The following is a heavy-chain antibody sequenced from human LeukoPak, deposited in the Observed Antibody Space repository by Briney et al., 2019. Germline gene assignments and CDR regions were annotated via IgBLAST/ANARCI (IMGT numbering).Heavy chain of an antibody. CDR2: ISYDGSNK. CDR1: GFTFNSYA. J-gene: IGHJ4*02. CDR3: AKDRTVTYEGPFDY. V-gene: IGHV3-30*04. D-gene: IGHD4-17*01. Sequence: PGGSLRLSRAASGFTFNSYAMHWVRQAPGKGLEWVAVISYDGSNKYYADSVKGRFTISRDNSKNTLYLQMNSLRAEDTAVYYCAKDRTVTYEGPFDYWGQGTLVTVSS.